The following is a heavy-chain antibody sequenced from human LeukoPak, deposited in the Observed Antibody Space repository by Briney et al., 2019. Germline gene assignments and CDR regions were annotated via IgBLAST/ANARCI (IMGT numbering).Heavy chain of an antibody. CDR2: INPNSGGT. Sequence: ASVKVSCKASGYTFTGYYMHWVRQAPGQGLEWMGWINPNSGGTNYAQKFQGRVTMTRDTSISTAYMELSRLRSDDTAVYYCASFGGYCSGGSCPRVTDYWGRGTLVTVSS. CDR1: GYTFTGYY. D-gene: IGHD2-15*01. J-gene: IGHJ4*02. CDR3: ASFGGYCSGGSCPRVTDY. V-gene: IGHV1-2*02.